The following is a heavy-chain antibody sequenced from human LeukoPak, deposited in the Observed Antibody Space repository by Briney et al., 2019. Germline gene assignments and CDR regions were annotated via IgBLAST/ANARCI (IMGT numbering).Heavy chain of an antibody. Sequence: LGGSLRLSCAASGFTFSSYAMHWVRQAPGKGLEWVAVISYDGSNKYYADPVKGRFTISRDNSKNTLYLQMNSLRAEDTAVYYCARMEKFYYGSGGFSPPLMDVWGQGTTVIVSS. CDR1: GFTFSSYA. D-gene: IGHD3-10*01. J-gene: IGHJ6*02. CDR2: ISYDGSNK. V-gene: IGHV3-30-3*01. CDR3: ARMEKFYYGSGGFSPPLMDV.